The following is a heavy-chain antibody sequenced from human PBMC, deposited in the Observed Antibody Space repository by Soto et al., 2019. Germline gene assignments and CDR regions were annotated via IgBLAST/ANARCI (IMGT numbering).Heavy chain of an antibody. Sequence: QVQLVESGGGVVQPGRSLRLSCAAYGFTFSSYGMHWVRQAPGKGLEWVAVIWYDGSNKYYADSVKGRFTISRDNSKNTLYLQMNSLRAEDTAVYYCARGVRGVNSSYWYFDLWGRGTLVTVSS. CDR1: GFTFSSYG. CDR3: ARGVRGVNSSYWYFDL. J-gene: IGHJ2*01. D-gene: IGHD3-10*01. CDR2: IWYDGSNK. V-gene: IGHV3-33*01.